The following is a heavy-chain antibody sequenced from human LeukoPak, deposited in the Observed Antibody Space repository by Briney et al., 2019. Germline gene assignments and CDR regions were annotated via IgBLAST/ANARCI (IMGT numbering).Heavy chain of an antibody. CDR3: ARGPYGDYIDAFDY. J-gene: IGHJ4*02. V-gene: IGHV3-48*01. CDR1: GFTFSSYS. Sequence: GGSLRLSCAASGFTFSSYSMNWVRQAPGKGLEWVSYISSSSSTIYYADSVKGRFTISRDNAKNSLYLQMNSLRAEDTAVYYCARGPYGDYIDAFDYWGQGTLVTVSS. D-gene: IGHD4-17*01. CDR2: ISSSSSTI.